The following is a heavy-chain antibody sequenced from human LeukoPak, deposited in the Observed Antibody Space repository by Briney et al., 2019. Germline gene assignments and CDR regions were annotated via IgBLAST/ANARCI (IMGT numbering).Heavy chain of an antibody. CDR3: ARGLLSGDILTGYYTKFGDNWFDP. J-gene: IGHJ5*02. CDR1: GGSISSGGYS. Sequence: SETLSLTCAVSGGSISSGGYSWSWIRQPPGKGLEWIGYTYHSGSTYYNPSLKSRVTISVDRSKNQFSLKLSSVTAADTAVYYCARGLLSGDILTGYYTKFGDNWFDPWGQGTLVTVSS. D-gene: IGHD3-9*01. V-gene: IGHV4-30-2*01. CDR2: TYHSGST.